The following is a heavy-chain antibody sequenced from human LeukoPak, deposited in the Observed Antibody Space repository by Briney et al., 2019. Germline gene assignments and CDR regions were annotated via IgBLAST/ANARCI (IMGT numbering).Heavy chain of an antibody. CDR3: ARDSGAPPIQLFDY. D-gene: IGHD1-1*01. CDR2: INWNGGNT. J-gene: IGHJ4*02. Sequence: GGSLRLSCAASGFTFGDYGMSWVRQAPGKGLEWVSGINWNGGNTGYADSVKGRFTISRDNAKTSLYLQMTSLSAEDTALYYCARDSGAPPIQLFDYWGQGTLVTVSS. CDR1: GFTFGDYG. V-gene: IGHV3-20*04.